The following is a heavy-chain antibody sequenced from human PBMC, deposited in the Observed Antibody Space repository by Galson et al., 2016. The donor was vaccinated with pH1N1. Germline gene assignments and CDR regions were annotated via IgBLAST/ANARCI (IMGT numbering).Heavy chain of an antibody. J-gene: IGHJ3*01. CDR1: DGSISSHY. V-gene: IGHV4-59*11. CDR3: ARMAVAGVLSRYAFDV. CDR2: IYYTGST. Sequence: SETLSLTCTVSDGSISSHYWSWLRQSPGKGLEWIAYIYYTGSTKYNPSHQSRVTISVDTSKMQFSLKLSSVTAADTAVYYCARMAVAGVLSRYAFDVWGHGTLVTVSS. D-gene: IGHD6-19*01.